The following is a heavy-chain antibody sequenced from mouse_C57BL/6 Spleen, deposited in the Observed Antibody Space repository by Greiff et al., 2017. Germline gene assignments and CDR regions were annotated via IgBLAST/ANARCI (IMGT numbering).Heavy chain of an antibody. CDR1: GYTFTSYW. V-gene: IGHV1-50*01. J-gene: IGHJ2*01. CDR3: ARWGYDVYCAHYMYY. Sequence: QVQLQQPGAELVKPGASVKLSCKASGYTFTSYWMQWVKQRPGQGLEWIGEIDPSDSYTNYNQKFKGKATLTVDTSSSTAYMQLSSLTSEDSAVEYCARWGYDVYCAHYMYYWGQGTTLTVSS. D-gene: IGHD2-3*01. CDR2: IDPSDSYT.